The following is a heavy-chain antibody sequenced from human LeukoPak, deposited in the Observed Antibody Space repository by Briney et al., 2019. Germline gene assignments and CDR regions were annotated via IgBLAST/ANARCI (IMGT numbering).Heavy chain of an antibody. CDR3: ARDGSVTIFGVGSTNWFDP. CDR2: IYYSGST. D-gene: IGHD3-3*01. J-gene: IGHJ5*02. Sequence: GSLRLSCAASGFTFSSYWMSWVRQPPGKGLEWIGSIYYSGSTYYNPSLKSRVTISVDTSKNQFSLKLSSVTAADTAVYYCARDGSVTIFGVGSTNWFDPWGQGTLVTVSS. CDR1: GFTFSSYW. V-gene: IGHV4-39*07.